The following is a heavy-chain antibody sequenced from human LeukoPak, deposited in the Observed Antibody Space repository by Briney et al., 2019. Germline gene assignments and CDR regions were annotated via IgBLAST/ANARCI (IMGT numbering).Heavy chain of an antibody. Sequence: SETLSLTCTVSGGSISSSSYYWGWIRQPPGKGLEWIGSIYYSGSTYYNPSLKSRVTISVDTSKNQFSLKLSSVTAADTAVYYCARSLSREGMNWFDPWGQGTLVTVSS. V-gene: IGHV4-39*07. J-gene: IGHJ5*02. CDR3: ARSLSREGMNWFDP. CDR2: IYYSGST. CDR1: GGSISSSSYY.